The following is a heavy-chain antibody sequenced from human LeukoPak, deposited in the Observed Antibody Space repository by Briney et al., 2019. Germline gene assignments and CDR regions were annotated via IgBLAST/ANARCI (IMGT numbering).Heavy chain of an antibody. Sequence: SQTLSLTCTVSGGSISSGGYYWSWIRQPPGKGLEWIGYIYHSESTYYNPSLKSRVTISVDRSKNQFSLKLSSVTAADTAVYYCARDLGYCSSTSCRDYWGQGTLVTVSS. CDR3: ARDLGYCSSTSCRDY. D-gene: IGHD2-2*01. CDR1: GGSISSGGYY. CDR2: IYHSEST. J-gene: IGHJ4*02. V-gene: IGHV4-30-2*01.